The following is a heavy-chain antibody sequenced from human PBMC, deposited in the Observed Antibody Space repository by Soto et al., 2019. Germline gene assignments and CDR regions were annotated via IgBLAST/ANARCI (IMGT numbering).Heavy chain of an antibody. Sequence: SETLSLTCNVSGDSMTSPPYYWGWIRQPPGKGLEWIGTVYYSGATYYNPSLRGRLTVSADTSKNYFSLRLTSVTAADPAVYYCARHDDWFDHWGQGILVTVSS. CDR2: VYYSGAT. CDR1: GDSMTSPPYY. J-gene: IGHJ5*02. CDR3: ARHDDWFDH. V-gene: IGHV4-39*01.